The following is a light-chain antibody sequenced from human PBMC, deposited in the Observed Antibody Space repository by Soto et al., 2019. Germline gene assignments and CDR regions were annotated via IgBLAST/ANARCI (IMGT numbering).Light chain of an antibody. Sequence: QSVLTQPPSASGTPGQRVTISCSGSSSNIGSNTVNWYQQLPGTAPKLLIYSNNQQPSGVPDRFSGSKSGTSASLAISGLQSEDEADYYCAAWDGGLNGYVFGTGTKLTVL. V-gene: IGLV1-44*01. CDR2: SNN. CDR3: AAWDGGLNGYV. J-gene: IGLJ1*01. CDR1: SSNIGSNT.